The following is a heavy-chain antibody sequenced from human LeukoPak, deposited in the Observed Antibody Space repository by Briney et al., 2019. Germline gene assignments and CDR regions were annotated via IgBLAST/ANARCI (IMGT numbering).Heavy chain of an antibody. CDR2: ITWGRDNL. V-gene: IGHV3-9*01. CDR1: GFIFDDYA. Sequence: GGSLRLSCAVSGFIFDDYAMHWVRQAPGKGLERVSGITWGRDNLAYAASVKGRFTISRDNRKNLLHLQMNSLRAEDTALYYCARDLPVAAADFWGQGTLVTVSS. CDR3: ARDLPVAAADF. D-gene: IGHD6-13*01. J-gene: IGHJ4*02.